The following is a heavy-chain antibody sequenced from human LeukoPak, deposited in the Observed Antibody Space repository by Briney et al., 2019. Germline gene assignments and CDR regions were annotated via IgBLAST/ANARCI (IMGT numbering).Heavy chain of an antibody. CDR2: ISSSSSYI. CDR3: ARDLYRIVVVPHYFDY. Sequence: GGSLRLSCAASGFTFSSYSMNWVRQAPGKGLEWVSSISSSSSYIYYADSVRGRFTISRDNAKNSLYLQMNSLRAEDTAVYYCARDLYRIVVVPHYFDYWGQGTLVTVSS. D-gene: IGHD3-22*01. V-gene: IGHV3-21*01. CDR1: GFTFSSYS. J-gene: IGHJ4*02.